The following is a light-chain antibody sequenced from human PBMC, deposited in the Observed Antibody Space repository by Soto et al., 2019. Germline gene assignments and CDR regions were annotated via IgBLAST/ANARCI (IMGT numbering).Light chain of an antibody. CDR1: LGISGY. Sequence: DIQLTQSPSLLSASVGDRVTMTCRASLGISGYLAWYQQKPGKVPRLLIYAASSLQSGVPSRFSGSGSGTDFTLTISSLQPEDFATYYCQQSYSTPLTFGGGTKVEIK. CDR3: QQSYSTPLT. J-gene: IGKJ4*01. CDR2: AAS. V-gene: IGKV1-39*01.